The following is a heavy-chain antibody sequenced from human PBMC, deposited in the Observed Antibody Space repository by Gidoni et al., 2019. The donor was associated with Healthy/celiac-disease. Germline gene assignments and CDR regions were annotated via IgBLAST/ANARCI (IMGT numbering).Heavy chain of an antibody. CDR2: INAGNGNT. Sequence: QVQLVQSGAEVKKPGASVKVSCKASGYTFTSYAMHWVRQAPGQRLEWMGWINAGNGNTKYSQKFQGRVTITRDTSASTAYMELSSLRSEDTAVYYCARGCHYDYVWGSYPCYWGQGTLVTVSS. CDR3: ARGCHYDYVWGSYPCY. V-gene: IGHV1-3*01. CDR1: GYTFTSYA. D-gene: IGHD3-16*02. J-gene: IGHJ4*02.